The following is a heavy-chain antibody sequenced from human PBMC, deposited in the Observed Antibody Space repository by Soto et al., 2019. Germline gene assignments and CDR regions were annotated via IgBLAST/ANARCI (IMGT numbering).Heavy chain of an antibody. V-gene: IGHV1-8*01. J-gene: IGHJ5*01. Sequence: QVQLVQSGAEVKTPGASVKVSCKASGYTFTKYAMNWVRQAPGQGLEWMGWMNPTSGNTGYAQKFQGRLTMTWDTALGIAHMELSSLRNEDTAVYYCARSDGHTFNWLDSWGQGTLVTVSA. CDR1: GYTFTKYA. CDR3: ARSDGHTFNWLDS. D-gene: IGHD2-2*02. CDR2: MNPTSGNT.